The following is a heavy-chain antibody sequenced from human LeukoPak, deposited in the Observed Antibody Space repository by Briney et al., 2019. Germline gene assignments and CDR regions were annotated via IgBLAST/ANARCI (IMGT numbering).Heavy chain of an antibody. J-gene: IGHJ4*02. CDR3: ARHKSFDY. CDR2: IYYSGST. CDR1: GGSISSSSYY. Sequence: PSETLSLTCTVSGGSISSSSYYWGWIRQPPGKGLEWIGSIYYSGSTYYNPSLKSRVTISVDTSKNQFSLKLSSVTAADTAVYYCARHKSFDYWGQGTLVTVSS. V-gene: IGHV4-39*07.